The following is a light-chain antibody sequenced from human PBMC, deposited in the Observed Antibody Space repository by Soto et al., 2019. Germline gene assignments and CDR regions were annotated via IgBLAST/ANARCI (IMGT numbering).Light chain of an antibody. CDR2: EVT. Sequence: QSALTQPASVSGSPGQSITISCTGTSSDVGAYNYVSWYQKHPGKAPKLIIFEVTYRPSEVSNRFSGSKSGNTASLTISGLQADDEAEYHCSSPTSSTTYLFGTGTKVTVL. CDR3: SSPTSSTTYL. V-gene: IGLV2-14*01. J-gene: IGLJ1*01. CDR1: SSDVGAYNY.